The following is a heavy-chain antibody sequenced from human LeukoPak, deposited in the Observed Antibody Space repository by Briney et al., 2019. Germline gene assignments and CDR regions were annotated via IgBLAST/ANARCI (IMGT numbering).Heavy chain of an antibody. Sequence: SVKVSCKASGGTFSSYAISWVRQAPGQGLEWMGRIIPILGIANYAQKFQGRVTITADKSTSTAYMELSSLRSEDTAVYYCARDGATMVRMFDPWGQGTLVTVSS. CDR3: ARDGATMVRMFDP. J-gene: IGHJ5*02. V-gene: IGHV1-69*04. CDR2: IIPILGIA. D-gene: IGHD3-10*01. CDR1: GGTFSSYA.